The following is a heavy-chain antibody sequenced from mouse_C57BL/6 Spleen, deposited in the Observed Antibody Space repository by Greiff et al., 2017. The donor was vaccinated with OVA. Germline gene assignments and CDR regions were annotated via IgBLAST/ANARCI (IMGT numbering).Heavy chain of an antibody. V-gene: IGHV1-82*01. D-gene: IGHD2-4*01. CDR3: AREEIIYYDYEMDY. Sequence: QVQLQQSGPELVKPGASVKISCKASGYAFSSSWMNWVKQRPGKGLEWIGRIYPGDGDTNYNGKFKGKATLTADKSSSTAYMQLSSLTSEDSAVYFCAREEIIYYDYEMDYWGQGTSVTVSS. CDR2: IYPGDGDT. CDR1: GYAFSSSW. J-gene: IGHJ4*01.